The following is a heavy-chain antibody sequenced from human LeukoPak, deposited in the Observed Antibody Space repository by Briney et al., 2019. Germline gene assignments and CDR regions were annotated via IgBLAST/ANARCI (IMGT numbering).Heavy chain of an antibody. CDR2: ISSSSSYI. J-gene: IGHJ6*02. CDR1: RFTFSSYS. CDR3: ARDSRNRYCSSTSCYTIVGGMDV. D-gene: IGHD2-2*02. Sequence: GGSLRLSCAASRFTFSSYSMNWVRQAPGKGLEWVSSISSSSSYIYYADSVKGRFTVSRDNVKNSLYLQMNSLRAEDTAVYYCARDSRNRYCSSTSCYTIVGGMDVWGQGTTVTVSS. V-gene: IGHV3-21*01.